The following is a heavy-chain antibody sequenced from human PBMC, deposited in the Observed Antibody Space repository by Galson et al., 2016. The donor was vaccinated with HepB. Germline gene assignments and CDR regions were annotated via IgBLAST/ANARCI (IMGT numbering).Heavy chain of an antibody. CDR3: AREGGMAGLRTLDY. CDR1: GFTFTNYG. Sequence: SLRLSCAASGFTFTNYGMHWVRQAPGKGLEWVAVIYYDGSNEKYADSVRGRFTISRDHSKDPLDLQMNTPRAEDTAVYYCAREGGMAGLRTLDYWGQGTLVTVSS. CDR2: IYYDGSNE. V-gene: IGHV3-33*01. J-gene: IGHJ4*02. D-gene: IGHD5-24*01.